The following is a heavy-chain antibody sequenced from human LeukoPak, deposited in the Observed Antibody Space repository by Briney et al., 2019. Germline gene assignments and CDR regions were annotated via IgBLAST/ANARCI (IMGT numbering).Heavy chain of an antibody. CDR3: ARERASAGPHFEH. CDR2: NYNRGTT. CDR1: GGSISTYY. V-gene: IGHV4-59*01. Sequence: PSETLSLTCSVPGGSISTYYWSWIRQPPGKGLEWIGYNYNRGTTNYNPSLKSRVTISVDRSKNQFSLSLTSVTAADTAVYYCARERASAGPHFEHWGRGILVTVSS. J-gene: IGHJ4*02. D-gene: IGHD6-13*01.